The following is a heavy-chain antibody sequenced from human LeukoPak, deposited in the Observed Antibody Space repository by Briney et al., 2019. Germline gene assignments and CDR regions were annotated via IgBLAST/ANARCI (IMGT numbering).Heavy chain of an antibody. CDR2: IIPIFGTA. CDR3: AREGGQYSDYSYYFDY. J-gene: IGHJ4*02. Sequence: SVKVSCKASGGTFSSYAISWVRQAPGQGLEWMGGIIPIFGTANYAQKFQGRVTITADESTSTAYMELSSLRSEDTAVYYCAREGGQYSDYSYYFDYWGQGTLVTVSS. V-gene: IGHV1-69*13. CDR1: GGTFSSYA. D-gene: IGHD4-11*01.